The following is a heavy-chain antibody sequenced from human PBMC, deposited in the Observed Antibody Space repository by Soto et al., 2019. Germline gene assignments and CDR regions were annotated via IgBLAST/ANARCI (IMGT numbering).Heavy chain of an antibody. CDR2: MNPNIGNT. D-gene: IGHD3-10*01. Sequence: QVQLVQSGAEVKKPGASVKVSCKASGYTFTTYDINWVRQATGQGLEWMGWMNPNIGNTGNAQKFQGRVTMTRNTSVNTDFMELTSLNSGDHAVDFCARALGWLSRMDVWGQGATVTVSS. J-gene: IGHJ6*02. CDR1: GYTFTTYD. CDR3: ARALGWLSRMDV. V-gene: IGHV1-8*01.